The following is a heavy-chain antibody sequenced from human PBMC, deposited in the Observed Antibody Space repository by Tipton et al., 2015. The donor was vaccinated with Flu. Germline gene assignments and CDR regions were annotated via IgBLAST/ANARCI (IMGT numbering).Heavy chain of an antibody. Sequence: TLSLTCSVSGDSIGSPYYWAWIRQSPGKGLEWIGNVHQTGSTYYNPSLMSRVTISIDRSKNQFSLRLTSVTAADTAMYYCARGDYGDYDHEADGFDIWGQGTLVTVSA. CDR2: VHQTGST. D-gene: IGHD4-17*01. V-gene: IGHV4-38-2*02. J-gene: IGHJ3*02. CDR3: ARGDYGDYDHEADGFDI. CDR1: GDSIGSPYY.